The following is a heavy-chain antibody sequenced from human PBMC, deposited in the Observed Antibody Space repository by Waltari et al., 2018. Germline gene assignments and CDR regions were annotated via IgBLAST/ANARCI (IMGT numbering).Heavy chain of an antibody. D-gene: IGHD1-26*01. Sequence: EVHLVESGGGLVQPGGSLRLSCAASGFPFSTYDVHWVGQPTGKRCEWVSAMGAAGDAYYLHSVRGRFTISRDNAKNSFYLQMNSLRADDTAVYFCAALGPDIIWGQGAMVTVSS. CDR2: MGAAGDA. CDR3: AALGPDII. J-gene: IGHJ3*02. CDR1: GFPFSTYD. V-gene: IGHV3-13*01.